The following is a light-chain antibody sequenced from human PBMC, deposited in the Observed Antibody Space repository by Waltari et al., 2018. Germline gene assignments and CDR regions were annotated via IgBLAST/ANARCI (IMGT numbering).Light chain of an antibody. CDR2: KTS. CDR1: QNINRW. V-gene: IGKV1-5*03. CDR3: QQYKSYPWT. Sequence: DIQMTQSPSTLSASVGERVTITCRASQNINRWLAWYQQKPGKAPNLLIYKTSSLESGVPSRCSGSGSGTEFTLTIDTLQPDDFATYHCQQYKSYPWTFGQGTKVEI. J-gene: IGKJ1*01.